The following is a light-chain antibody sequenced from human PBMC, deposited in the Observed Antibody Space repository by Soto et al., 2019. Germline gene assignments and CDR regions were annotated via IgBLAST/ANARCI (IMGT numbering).Light chain of an antibody. CDR1: QSVLYSSNNKNY. Sequence: EIVMTQSPNSLAVSLGEGATINCKSSQSVLYSSNNKNYLAWYQQKPGQPPKLLIYWASTRESGVPDRFSGSGSGTDFTLTISSLQAEDVAVYYCQQYYSNQWTFGQGTKVDIK. V-gene: IGKV4-1*01. CDR3: QQYYSNQWT. CDR2: WAS. J-gene: IGKJ1*01.